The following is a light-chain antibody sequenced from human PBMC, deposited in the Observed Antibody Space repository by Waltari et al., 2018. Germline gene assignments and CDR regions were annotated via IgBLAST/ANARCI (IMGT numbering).Light chain of an antibody. J-gene: IGKJ1*01. Sequence: EIVMTQSPATLPVSPGERATLSCRASQSVSSNLAWYQQKPGQAPRLLIYGASTRATGVPAGFSGSGSGTEFTLTISSLQSEDFAVYYCQQYNNWPRTFGQGTKVEIK. CDR1: QSVSSN. CDR2: GAS. V-gene: IGKV3-15*01. CDR3: QQYNNWPRT.